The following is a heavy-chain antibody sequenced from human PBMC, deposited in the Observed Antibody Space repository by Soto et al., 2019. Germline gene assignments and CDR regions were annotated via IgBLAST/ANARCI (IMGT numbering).Heavy chain of an antibody. CDR2: IYYTGNT. CDR1: GDSISTYY. V-gene: IGHV4-59*01. CDR3: ARYYYDSSGYYYGWFDP. D-gene: IGHD3-22*01. Sequence: ETLSLTCTVSGDSISTYYWSWIRQPPGKGLEWIAYIYYTGNTYYNPSLKSRVTISMDTSKNQFSLKLSSVTAADTAVYYCARYYYDSSGYYYGWFDPWGQGTLVTVSS. J-gene: IGHJ5*02.